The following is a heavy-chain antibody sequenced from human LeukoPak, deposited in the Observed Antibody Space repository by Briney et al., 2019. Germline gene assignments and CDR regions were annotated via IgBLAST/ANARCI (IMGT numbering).Heavy chain of an antibody. V-gene: IGHV3-7*01. Sequence: GGSLRLSCAASGFSFSIYWMSWVRQPPGKGLEWVANIMHDGSEKNYVDSVKGRFTISRDNAKNSLYLQMNSLRAEDTAVYYCASWGGDIVVVPALPRRAFDIWGQGTMVTVSS. D-gene: IGHD2-2*01. CDR3: ASWGGDIVVVPALPRRAFDI. CDR1: GFSFSIYW. J-gene: IGHJ3*02. CDR2: IMHDGSEK.